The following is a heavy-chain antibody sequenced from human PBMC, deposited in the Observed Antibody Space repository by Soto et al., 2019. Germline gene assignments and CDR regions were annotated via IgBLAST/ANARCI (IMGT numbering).Heavy chain of an antibody. J-gene: IGHJ5*02. D-gene: IGHD2-15*01. CDR1: GGSISSGGYY. Sequence: SETLSLTCTVSGGSISSGGYYWSWIRQHPGKGLEWIGYIYYSGRTYYNPSLKSRVTISVDTSKNQFSLKLSSVTAADTAVYYCARVVTDWFDPWGQGTLVTVAS. V-gene: IGHV4-31*03. CDR3: ARVVTDWFDP. CDR2: IYYSGRT.